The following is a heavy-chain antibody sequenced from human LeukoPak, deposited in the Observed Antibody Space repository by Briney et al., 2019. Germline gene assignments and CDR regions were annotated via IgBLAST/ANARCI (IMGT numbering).Heavy chain of an antibody. J-gene: IGHJ4*02. Sequence: AGGSLRLSCAASGFTFSSYSMNWVRQAPGKGLEWVSYISSSSSTIYYADSVKGRFTISRDNAKNSLYLQMNSLRAEDTAVYYCARGIKITIFGVVTRNYYFDYWGQGTLVTVSS. D-gene: IGHD3-3*01. CDR3: ARGIKITIFGVVTRNYYFDY. CDR1: GFTFSSYS. V-gene: IGHV3-48*01. CDR2: ISSSSSTI.